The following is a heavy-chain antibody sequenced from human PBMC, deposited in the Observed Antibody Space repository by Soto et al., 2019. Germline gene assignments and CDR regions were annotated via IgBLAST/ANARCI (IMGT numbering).Heavy chain of an antibody. CDR2: ISYDGSNK. CDR3: ASTRLRGYSYGYYREYYFDY. V-gene: IGHV3-30-3*01. CDR1: GFTFSSYA. Sequence: GGSLRLSCAASGFTFSSYAMHWVRQAPGKGLEWVAVISYDGSNKYYADSVKGRFTISRDNSKNTLYLQMNSLRAEDTAVYYCASTRLRGYSYGYYREYYFDYWGQGTLVTVSS. J-gene: IGHJ4*02. D-gene: IGHD5-18*01.